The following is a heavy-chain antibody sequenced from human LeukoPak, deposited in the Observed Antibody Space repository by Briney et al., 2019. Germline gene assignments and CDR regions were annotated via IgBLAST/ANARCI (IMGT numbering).Heavy chain of an antibody. CDR1: GYTFTSYG. Sequence: ASVKVSCKASGYTFTSYGISWVRQAPGQGLEWMGCINPNSGGTNYAQKFQGRVTMTRDTSISTAYMELSRLRSDDTAVYYCARAPPEQWLVPDDAFDIWGQGTMVTVSS. D-gene: IGHD6-19*01. CDR2: INPNSGGT. J-gene: IGHJ3*02. V-gene: IGHV1-2*02. CDR3: ARAPPEQWLVPDDAFDI.